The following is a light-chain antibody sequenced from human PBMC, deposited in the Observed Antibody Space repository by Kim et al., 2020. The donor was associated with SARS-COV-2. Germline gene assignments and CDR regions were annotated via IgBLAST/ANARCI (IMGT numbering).Light chain of an antibody. V-gene: IGLV6-57*02. Sequence: GKTVTLSCTGSSGSIASNYVQWDQQRPGSAPTTVIYEDNQRPSGVPDRFSGSIDSSSNSASLTISGLKTEDEADYYCQSYDSSNVVFGGGTQLTVL. CDR2: EDN. J-gene: IGLJ2*01. CDR3: QSYDSSNVV. CDR1: SGSIASNY.